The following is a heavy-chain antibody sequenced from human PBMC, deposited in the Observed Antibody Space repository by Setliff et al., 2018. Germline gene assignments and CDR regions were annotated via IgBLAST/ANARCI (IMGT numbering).Heavy chain of an antibody. V-gene: IGHV4-4*07. Sequence: LSLTCTASGGSISSYYWSWIRQPAGKGLEWIGRIYTSGSTNYNPSLKSRVTMSVDTSKNQFSLKLSSVTAADTAVYYCAGGNYGSRGRLYYYYYGMDVWGQGTTVTVSS. CDR3: AGGNYGSRGRLYYYYYGMDV. J-gene: IGHJ6*02. D-gene: IGHD1-7*01. CDR1: GGSISSYY. CDR2: IYTSGST.